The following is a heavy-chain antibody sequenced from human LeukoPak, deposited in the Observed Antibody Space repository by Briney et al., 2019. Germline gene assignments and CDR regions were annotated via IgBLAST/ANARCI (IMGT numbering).Heavy chain of an antibody. CDR3: ARGWDKYCTSTSCYTGLDY. CDR2: IYTSGTT. CDR1: DGGSISSYY. V-gene: IGHV4-4*07. D-gene: IGHD2-2*02. J-gene: IGHJ4*02. Sequence: PSETLSLTCTVSDGGSISSYYWSWIRQPAGKGLEWIGRIYTSGTTNYNPSLRSRVTMSVDTSKNQFSLKLNSVTAADTAVYYCARGWDKYCTSTSCYTGLDYWGQGTLVTVSS.